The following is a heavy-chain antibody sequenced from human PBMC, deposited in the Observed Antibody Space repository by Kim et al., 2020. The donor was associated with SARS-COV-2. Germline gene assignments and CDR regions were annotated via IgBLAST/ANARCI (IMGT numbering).Heavy chain of an antibody. D-gene: IGHD5-18*01. J-gene: IGHJ3*02. Sequence: GGSLRLSCAASGFTFSSYSMNWVRQAPGKGLEWVSSISSSSSYIYYADSVKGRFTISRDNAKNSLYLQMNSLRAEDTAVYYCARDRGPVDTAMTDAFDIWGQGTMVTVSS. V-gene: IGHV3-21*01. CDR2: ISSSSSYI. CDR3: ARDRGPVDTAMTDAFDI. CDR1: GFTFSSYS.